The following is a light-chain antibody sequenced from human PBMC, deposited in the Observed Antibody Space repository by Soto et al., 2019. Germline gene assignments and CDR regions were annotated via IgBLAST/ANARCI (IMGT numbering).Light chain of an antibody. CDR2: LGS. CDR1: QSLLHSNGNNF. Sequence: DIVMTQSPLSLPVSPGEPASISCRSSQSLLHSNGNNFFDWYLQKPGQSPQLLIYLGSNRASGVPDRFSGTESGTDFTLKISGVEAEDVGVYYCMQALQTPYTFGQGTKLEIK. CDR3: MQALQTPYT. V-gene: IGKV2-28*01. J-gene: IGKJ2*01.